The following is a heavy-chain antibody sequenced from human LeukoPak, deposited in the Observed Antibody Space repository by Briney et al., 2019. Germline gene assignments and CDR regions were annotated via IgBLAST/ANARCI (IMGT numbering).Heavy chain of an antibody. Sequence: PGGSLRLSCAASGFTFSSYAMSWVRQAPGKGLEWVSAISGSGGSTYYADSVKGRFTISRDNSKNTLYLQMNSLRVEDTAVYYCARDLYSGSYYDFDYWGQGTLVTVS. J-gene: IGHJ4*02. V-gene: IGHV3-23*01. CDR1: GFTFSSYA. CDR3: ARDLYSGSYYDFDY. D-gene: IGHD1-26*01. CDR2: ISGSGGST.